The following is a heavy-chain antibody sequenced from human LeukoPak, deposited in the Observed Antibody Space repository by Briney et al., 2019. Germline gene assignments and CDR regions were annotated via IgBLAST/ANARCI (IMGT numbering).Heavy chain of an antibody. CDR1: GFIFSTYN. CDR3: ARRDSGGYCFDY. CDR2: ISTGSNHI. V-gene: IGHV3-21*06. D-gene: IGHD3-22*01. Sequence: GGSLRLSCAASGFIFSTYNMNWVRQAPGKGLEWVSSISTGSNHIFYADSVKGRFTISRENAKNSLYLQMNSLRAEDTAVYYCARRDSGGYCFDYWGQGTLVTVSS. J-gene: IGHJ4*02.